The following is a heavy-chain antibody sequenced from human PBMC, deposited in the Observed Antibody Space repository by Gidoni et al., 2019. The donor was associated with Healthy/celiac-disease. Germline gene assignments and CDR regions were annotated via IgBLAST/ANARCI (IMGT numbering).Heavy chain of an antibody. CDR1: GFTFGDYA. Sequence: EVQLVESGGGLVQPGRSLRLSCTASGFTFGDYAMSWVRQAPGKGLEWVGFIRSKAYGGTTEYAASVKGRFTISRDDSKSIAYLQMNSLKTEDTAVYYCTRDQLELHIDYWGQGTLVTVSS. D-gene: IGHD1-7*01. V-gene: IGHV3-49*04. CDR3: TRDQLELHIDY. J-gene: IGHJ4*02. CDR2: IRSKAYGGTT.